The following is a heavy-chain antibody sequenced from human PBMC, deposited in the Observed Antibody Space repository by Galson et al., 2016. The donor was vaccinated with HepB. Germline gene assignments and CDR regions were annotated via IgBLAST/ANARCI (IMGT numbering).Heavy chain of an antibody. CDR2: ISSGSSYI. D-gene: IGHD6-13*01. CDR3: ARLFAGRAGDY. CDR1: GFTLHTYT. V-gene: IGHV3-21*01. J-gene: IGHJ4*02. Sequence: SLRLSCAASGFTLHTYTMNWVRQAPGKGLEWVSSISSGSSYIYYADSVKGRFTISRDNAKNSLYLQMNSLRAEDTAVYYCARLFAGRAGDYWGPGTLVTFSS.